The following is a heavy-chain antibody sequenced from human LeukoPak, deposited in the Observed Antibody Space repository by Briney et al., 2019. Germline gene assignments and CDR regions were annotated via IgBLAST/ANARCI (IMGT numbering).Heavy chain of an antibody. CDR1: GFTFSSYE. D-gene: IGHD6-13*01. CDR3: ASSPAAAGPWDPSDWFDP. CDR2: ISSSGSTI. Sequence: GGSLRLSCAAFGFTFSSYEMNWVRQAPGKGLEWVSYISSSGSTIYYADSVKGRFTISRDNAKNSLYLQMNSLRAEDTAVYYCASSPAAAGPWDPSDWFDPWGQGTLVTVSS. J-gene: IGHJ5*02. V-gene: IGHV3-48*03.